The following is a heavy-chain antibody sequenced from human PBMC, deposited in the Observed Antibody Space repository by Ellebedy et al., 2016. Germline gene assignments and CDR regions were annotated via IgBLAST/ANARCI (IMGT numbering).Heavy chain of an antibody. J-gene: IGHJ4*02. Sequence: GESLKISCAASGFTFNSYSMNWVRQAPGKGLEWVSYISSSSSTIYYADSVKGRFTISRDNAKNSLYLQMNSLRAEDTAVYYCARLIYGSGSYYNYYFDYWGQGTLVTVSS. D-gene: IGHD3-10*01. CDR3: ARLIYGSGSYYNYYFDY. V-gene: IGHV3-48*04. CDR1: GFTFNSYS. CDR2: ISSSSSTI.